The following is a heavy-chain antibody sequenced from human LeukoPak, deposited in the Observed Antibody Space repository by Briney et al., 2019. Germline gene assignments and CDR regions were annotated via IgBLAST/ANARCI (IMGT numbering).Heavy chain of an antibody. D-gene: IGHD6-6*01. CDR2: IYYSGST. V-gene: IGHV4-39*01. CDR1: GGSISSSSYY. Sequence: PSETLSLTCTVSGGSISSSSYYWGWIRQPPGKGLEWIGTIYYSGSTYYNPSLKSRVTISVDTSKNQFSLKLSSVTAADTAVYYCARVGDSSSSDIDYWGQGTLVTVSS. J-gene: IGHJ4*02. CDR3: ARVGDSSSSDIDY.